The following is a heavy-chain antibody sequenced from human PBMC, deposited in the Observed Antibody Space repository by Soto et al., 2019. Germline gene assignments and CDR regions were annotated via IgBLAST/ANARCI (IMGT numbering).Heavy chain of an antibody. D-gene: IGHD4-17*01. V-gene: IGHV1-8*01. CDR2: MNPNSGNT. J-gene: IGHJ4*02. Sequence: QVQLVQSGAEVKKPGASVKVSCKASGYTFTSYDINWVRQATGQGLEWMGWMNPNSGNTGYAQKFQGGVTMTRNTSISTAYMELSSLRSEDTAVYYCAIIPTTVTIGYFDYWGQGTLVTVSS. CDR3: AIIPTTVTIGYFDY. CDR1: GYTFTSYD.